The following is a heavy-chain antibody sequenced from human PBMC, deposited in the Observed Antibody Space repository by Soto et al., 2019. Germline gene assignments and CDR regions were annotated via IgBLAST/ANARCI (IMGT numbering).Heavy chain of an antibody. CDR2: IKQSGRT. J-gene: IGHJ4*02. Sequence: QVQLQQWGAGLLKPSETLSLTCAVYGGSFSGYYWSWIRQPPGKGLEWIGEIKQSGRTNYNPSLKILASISVDTSKNQYTLTLGTVTAADTAVYYCAREGSAVSKPHYFFDYWGEGTLVTVST. V-gene: IGHV4-34*01. CDR3: AREGSAVSKPHYFFDY. CDR1: GGSFSGYY. D-gene: IGHD4-17*01.